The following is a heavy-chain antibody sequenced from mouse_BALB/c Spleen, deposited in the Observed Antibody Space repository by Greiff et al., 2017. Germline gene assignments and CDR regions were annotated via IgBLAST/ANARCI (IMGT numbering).Heavy chain of an antibody. Sequence: EVKVEESGGGLVKPGGSLKLSCAASGFTFSSYTMSWVRQTPEKRLEWVATISSGGSYTYYPDSVKGRFTISRDNAKNTLYLQMSSLKSEDTAMYYCTRDLRLYDGYYWAMDYWGQGTSVTVSS. CDR1: GFTFSSYT. CDR2: ISSGGSYT. D-gene: IGHD2-3*01. V-gene: IGHV5-6-4*01. CDR3: TRDLRLYDGYYWAMDY. J-gene: IGHJ4*01.